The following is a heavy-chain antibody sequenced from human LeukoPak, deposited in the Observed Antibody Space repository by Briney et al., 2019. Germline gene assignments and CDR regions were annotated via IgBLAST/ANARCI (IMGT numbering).Heavy chain of an antibody. CDR1: GFPFSWDW. CDR2: IDTDGTFT. CDR3: ASFGRDWDASY. V-gene: IGHV3-74*01. D-gene: IGHD3/OR15-3a*01. Sequence: GGSLRLSCAASGFPFSWDWMHWVRQAPGKGLVWASHIDTDGTFTRYADSVRGRFTTSRDNAKNTLYLQMNSLRAEDTAIYYCASFGRDWDASYWGQGTLVTVSS. J-gene: IGHJ4*02.